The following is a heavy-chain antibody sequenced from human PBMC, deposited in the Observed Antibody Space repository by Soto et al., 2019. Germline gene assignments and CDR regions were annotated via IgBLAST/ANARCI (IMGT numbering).Heavy chain of an antibody. CDR3: ARVRPSRAPIVVVPAAIDY. V-gene: IGHV3-23*01. CDR1: GFTFSSYA. J-gene: IGHJ4*02. Sequence: PGGSLRLSCAASGFTFSSYAMSWVRQAPGKGLEWVSAISGSGSNTYYADSVKGRFTISRDNAKNTLYLQMNSLRAEDTAVYYCARVRPSRAPIVVVPAAIDYWGQGTLVTVSS. CDR2: ISGSGSNT. D-gene: IGHD2-2*01.